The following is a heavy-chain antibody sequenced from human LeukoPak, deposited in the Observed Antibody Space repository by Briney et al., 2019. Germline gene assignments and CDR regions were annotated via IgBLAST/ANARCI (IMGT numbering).Heavy chain of an antibody. CDR1: GYTFTSYG. Sequence: ASVKVSCKASGYTFTSYGISWVRQAPGQGLEWMGWISAYNGNTNYAQKLQGRVTMTTDTSTSTAYMELRSLRSDDTAVYYCARYCSGGSCAPSFGYWRQGTLVTVSS. CDR2: ISAYNGNT. CDR3: ARYCSGGSCAPSFGY. V-gene: IGHV1-18*01. J-gene: IGHJ4*02. D-gene: IGHD2-15*01.